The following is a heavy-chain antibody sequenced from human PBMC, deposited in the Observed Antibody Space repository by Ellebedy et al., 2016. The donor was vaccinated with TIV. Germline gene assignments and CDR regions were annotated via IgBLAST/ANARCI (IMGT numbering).Heavy chain of an antibody. J-gene: IGHJ4*02. V-gene: IGHV4-34*01. Sequence: SETLSLXXTVSGGSISSYYWSWIRQPPGKGLEWIGEINHSGSTNYNPSLKSRVTISVDTAKNQFSLKLSSVTAADTAVYYCARLLLWFGELSDYWGQGTLVTVSS. CDR3: ARLLLWFGELSDY. CDR2: INHSGST. CDR1: GGSISSYY. D-gene: IGHD3-10*01.